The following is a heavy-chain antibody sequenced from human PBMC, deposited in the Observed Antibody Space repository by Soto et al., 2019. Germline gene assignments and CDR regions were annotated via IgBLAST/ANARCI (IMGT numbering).Heavy chain of an antibody. CDR1: GYRFTSYL. D-gene: IGHD2-21*01. J-gene: IGHJ4*02. Sequence: GESLKISCKGSGYRFTSYLISWVRQMPVKGLEWMGRIDPSNSYTHYSPSFHGHVTISADNSISTAYLQWSNLRASDTAIYYCPFMDTYFDFDFCGQGTLVTFSS. CDR3: PFMDTYFDFDF. CDR2: IDPSNSYT. V-gene: IGHV5-10-1*01.